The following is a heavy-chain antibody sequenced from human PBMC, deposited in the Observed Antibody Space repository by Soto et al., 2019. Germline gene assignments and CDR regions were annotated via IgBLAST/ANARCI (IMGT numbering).Heavy chain of an antibody. V-gene: IGHV3-23*01. CDR3: AKERATTTAFDY. CDR1: GFTFSRDG. D-gene: IGHD4-17*01. Sequence: PXGSLRLSCAASGFTFSRDGMSWVRQAPGKGLDWVSLITDNGGSTYYADSVKGRFTISRDNTKNTLFLQMNSLRAEDTAVYYCAKERATTTAFDYWGQGALVTVSS. CDR2: ITDNGGST. J-gene: IGHJ4*02.